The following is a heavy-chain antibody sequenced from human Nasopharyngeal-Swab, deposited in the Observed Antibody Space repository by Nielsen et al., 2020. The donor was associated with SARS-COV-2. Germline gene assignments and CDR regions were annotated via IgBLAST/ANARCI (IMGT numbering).Heavy chain of an antibody. Sequence: GESLKISCAASGFTFSSYSMNWVRQAPGKGLEWVSSISSSSSYIYYADSVKGRITVSRDNAKSSVYLQMSSLRDEDTAVYYCTRGDGALTYFDYWGQGTLVSVSS. CDR1: GFTFSSYS. J-gene: IGHJ4*02. CDR2: ISSSSSYI. D-gene: IGHD4-17*01. V-gene: IGHV3-21*01. CDR3: TRGDGALTYFDY.